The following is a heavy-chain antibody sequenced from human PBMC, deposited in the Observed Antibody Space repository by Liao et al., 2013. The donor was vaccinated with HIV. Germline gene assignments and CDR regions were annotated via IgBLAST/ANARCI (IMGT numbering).Heavy chain of an antibody. CDR1: GGSISSGSHY. Sequence: QVQLQESGPGLVKPSQTLSLTCTVSGGSISSGSHYWNWIRQPAGKGLEWIGHIYTSERSNYNPSLKSRVSISVDPSKNQFSLKLSSVTAADTAVYYCARGVXVAGTRGLVDYWGQGTLVTVSS. CDR2: IYTSERS. V-gene: IGHV4-61*02. J-gene: IGHJ4*02. CDR3: ARGVXVAGTRGLVDY. D-gene: IGHD6-19*01.